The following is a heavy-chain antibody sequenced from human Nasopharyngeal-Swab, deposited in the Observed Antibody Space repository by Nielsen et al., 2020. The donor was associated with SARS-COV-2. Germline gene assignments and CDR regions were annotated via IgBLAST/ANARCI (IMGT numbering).Heavy chain of an antibody. D-gene: IGHD4-17*01. Sequence: WIRQPPGKGLQWISYITSGNSVQYADSVRGRFTISRDNAKNSLYLQMNSLRAEDTAVYYCARDLGSGTVSDYWGQGTLVTVSS. V-gene: IGHV3-69-1*01. CDR2: ITSGNSV. CDR3: ARDLGSGTVSDY. J-gene: IGHJ4*02.